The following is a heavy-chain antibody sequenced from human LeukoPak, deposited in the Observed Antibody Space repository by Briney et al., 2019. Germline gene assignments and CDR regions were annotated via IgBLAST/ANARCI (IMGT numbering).Heavy chain of an antibody. CDR1: GFTFSSYG. V-gene: IGHV3-33*03. Sequence: GGSLRLSCAASGFTFSSYGMHWVRQAPGKGPEWVAVIWYDGSNKYYADSVKGRFTISRDNSKNTLSLQMNSLRVEDTAIYYCAKDIQLSTWGLGTMVTVSS. J-gene: IGHJ3*01. CDR3: AKDIQLST. D-gene: IGHD5-24*01. CDR2: IWYDGSNK.